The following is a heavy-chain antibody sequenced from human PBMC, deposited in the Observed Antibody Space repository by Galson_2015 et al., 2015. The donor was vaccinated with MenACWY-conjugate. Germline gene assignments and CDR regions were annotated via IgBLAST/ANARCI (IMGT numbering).Heavy chain of an antibody. CDR3: VREYRGGSFDY. D-gene: IGHD1-26*01. J-gene: IGHJ4*02. CDR1: GYTFTTYY. V-gene: IGHV1-46*01. CDR2: IRPSGDDGT. Sequence: SVKVSCKASGYTFTTYYMHWVRQAPGQGLEWMGIIRPSGDDGTTYAQKIQGRVTMTRDTSTSTVYMDLSSLRSEDTAVYYCVREYRGGSFDYWGQGTLVTVSS.